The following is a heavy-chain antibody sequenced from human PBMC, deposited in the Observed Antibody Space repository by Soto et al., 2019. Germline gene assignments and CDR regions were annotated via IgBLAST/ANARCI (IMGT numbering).Heavy chain of an antibody. D-gene: IGHD6-13*01. CDR3: ARDNSSWSEAGRGGYYFDY. J-gene: IGHJ4*02. Sequence: ASVKVSCKASGYTFTGYYMHWVRQAPGQGLEWMGWINPNSGGTNYAQKFQGWVTMTRDTSISTAYMELSRLRSDDTAVYYCARDNSSWSEAGRGGYYFDYWGQGTLVTVSS. CDR1: GYTFTGYY. CDR2: INPNSGGT. V-gene: IGHV1-2*04.